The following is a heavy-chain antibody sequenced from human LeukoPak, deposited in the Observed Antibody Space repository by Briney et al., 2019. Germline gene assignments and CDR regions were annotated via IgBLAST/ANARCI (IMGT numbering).Heavy chain of an antibody. Sequence: SETLSLTCAVSGGSISSGGYSWSWIRQPPGKGLEWIGYIYHSGSTYYNPSLKSRVTISVDRSKNQFSLKLSSVTAADTAVYYCARVGYSYGPLGYYYYGMDVWGRGTTVTVSS. D-gene: IGHD5-18*01. CDR3: ARVGYSYGPLGYYYYGMDV. CDR2: IYHSGST. CDR1: GGSISSGGYS. V-gene: IGHV4-30-2*01. J-gene: IGHJ6*02.